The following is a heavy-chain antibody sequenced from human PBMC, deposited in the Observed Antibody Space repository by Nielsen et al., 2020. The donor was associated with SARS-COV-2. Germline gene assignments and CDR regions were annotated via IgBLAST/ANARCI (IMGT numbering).Heavy chain of an antibody. Sequence: KVSCKGSGYSFTSYWIGWVRQMPGKGLEWMGIIYPGDSDTRYSPSFQGQVTISADKSISTAYLQWSSLKASDTAMYYCARHSVYDYVWGSYRYLDYWGQETLVTVSS. J-gene: IGHJ4*02. D-gene: IGHD3-16*02. CDR2: IYPGDSDT. CDR3: ARHSVYDYVWGSYRYLDY. CDR1: GYSFTSYW. V-gene: IGHV5-51*01.